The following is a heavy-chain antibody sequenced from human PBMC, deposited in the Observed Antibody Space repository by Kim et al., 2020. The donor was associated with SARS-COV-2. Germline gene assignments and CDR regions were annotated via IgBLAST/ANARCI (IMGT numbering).Heavy chain of an antibody. CDR2: IYYSGST. Sequence: SETLSLTCTVSGGSISSGDYYWSWIRQPPGKGLEWIGYIYYSGSTYYNPSLKSRVTISVDTSKNRFSLKLSSVTAADTAVYYCARVGRVVVPAAMRSTIQRQGYSYGDYWGQGTLVTVSS. D-gene: IGHD2-2*01. V-gene: IGHV4-30-4*01. CDR3: ARVGRVVVPAAMRSTIQRQGYSYGDY. J-gene: IGHJ4*02. CDR1: GGSISSGDYY.